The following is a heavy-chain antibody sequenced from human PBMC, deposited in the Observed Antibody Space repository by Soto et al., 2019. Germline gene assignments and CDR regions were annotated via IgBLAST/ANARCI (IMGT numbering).Heavy chain of an antibody. CDR1: GFRFNSYS. CDR3: VRENEMAGATSAFEY. J-gene: IGHJ4*02. D-gene: IGHD1-26*01. Sequence: GGSLRLSCEASGFRFNSYSMNWVRQAPQKGLEWVSLIDARSNYIYYADSVKGRFTISRDNARNSLYLQMDSLRVEDTAVYYCVRENEMAGATSAFEYWGQGTPVTV. V-gene: IGHV3-21*06. CDR2: IDARSNYI.